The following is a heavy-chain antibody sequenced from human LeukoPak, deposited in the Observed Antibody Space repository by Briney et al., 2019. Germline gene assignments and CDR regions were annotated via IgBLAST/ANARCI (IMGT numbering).Heavy chain of an antibody. V-gene: IGHV3-15*01. CDR2: IKAKAHGGTT. CDR3: TTDGVGIEGATFDY. D-gene: IGHD1-26*01. Sequence: GGSLRLSCAASGFTFINAWMAWVRQAPGKGLEWVGRIKAKAHGGTTDYAAPVKGRFTISRDDSKNTLYRQMNSLKTEDTAVYYCTTDGVGIEGATFDYWGPGTLVTVSS. CDR1: GFTFINAW. J-gene: IGHJ4*02.